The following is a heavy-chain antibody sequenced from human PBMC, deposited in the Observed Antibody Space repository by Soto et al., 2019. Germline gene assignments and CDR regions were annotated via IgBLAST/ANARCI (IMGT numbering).Heavy chain of an antibody. CDR1: GYTITSYG. V-gene: IGHV1-18*04. CDR2: ISAYNGNT. Sequence: GDPVKVSCKAAGYTITSYGISWVRQAPGQGLEWMGWISAYNGNTNYAQKLQGRVTMTTDTSTSTAYMELRSLRSDDTAVYYCARGLGSWPRVGFDPWGQGTLVTVSS. D-gene: IGHD6-13*01. CDR3: ARGLGSWPRVGFDP. J-gene: IGHJ5*02.